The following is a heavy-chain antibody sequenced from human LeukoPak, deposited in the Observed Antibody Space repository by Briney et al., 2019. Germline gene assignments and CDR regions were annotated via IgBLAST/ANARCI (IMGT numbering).Heavy chain of an antibody. Sequence: GGSLRLSCATSGFTFSNYAMSWVRQAPGKGLEWVSAISGGGGTTYYADSVKGRFTISRDNSKNTLYVQMNSLRAEDTAVYYCAKDRFWSVAEFDCWGQGTLVSVSS. CDR2: ISGGGGTT. V-gene: IGHV3-23*01. CDR1: GFTFSNYA. D-gene: IGHD2-15*01. J-gene: IGHJ4*02. CDR3: AKDRFWSVAEFDC.